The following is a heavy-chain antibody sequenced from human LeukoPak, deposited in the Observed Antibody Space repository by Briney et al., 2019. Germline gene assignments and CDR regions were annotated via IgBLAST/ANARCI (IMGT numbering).Heavy chain of an antibody. J-gene: IGHJ5*02. CDR2: ISYDGNDK. D-gene: IGHD6-13*01. V-gene: IGHV3-30*18. CDR3: AKDLYGSNWYNWFDP. CDR1: GFTFGTYN. Sequence: PGGSLRLSCAASGFTFGTYNMHCVRHAPGKGLDWLAVISYDGNDKYYADSVKGRFTIPRDNSKNTLYLQMDSLRAEDTAVYYCAKDLYGSNWYNWFDPWGQGTLVTVSS.